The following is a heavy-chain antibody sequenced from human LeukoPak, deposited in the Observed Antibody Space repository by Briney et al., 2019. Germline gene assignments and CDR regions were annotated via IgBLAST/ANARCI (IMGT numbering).Heavy chain of an antibody. CDR2: MNEGGSEK. J-gene: IGHJ4*02. V-gene: IGHV3-7*01. Sequence: GGSLRLSCAGSGFIFSRSWMNWVRQAPGKGLEWVASMNEGGSEKYYVDSVKGRFTISRDNAKNSLYLQMNSLRAENTAVYYCVRAYYYSGGSDWGQGTLVTVSS. CDR3: VRAYYYSGGSD. D-gene: IGHD2-15*01. CDR1: GFIFSRSW.